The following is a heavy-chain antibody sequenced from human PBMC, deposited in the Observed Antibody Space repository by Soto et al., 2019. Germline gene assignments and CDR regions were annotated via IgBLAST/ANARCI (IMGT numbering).Heavy chain of an antibody. J-gene: IGHJ5*02. CDR1: GYTLTSYL. CDR3: ARVSSGWYYWFDP. V-gene: IGHV1-18*01. D-gene: IGHD6-19*01. Sequence: ASVKVSCKASGYTLTSYLISWVRQAPGQGLEWMGWISVNNGNTNYAQKLQGRVTMTTDTSTSTAYMELRSLRSDDTAVYYCARVSSGWYYWFDPWGQGTLVTVSS. CDR2: ISVNNGNT.